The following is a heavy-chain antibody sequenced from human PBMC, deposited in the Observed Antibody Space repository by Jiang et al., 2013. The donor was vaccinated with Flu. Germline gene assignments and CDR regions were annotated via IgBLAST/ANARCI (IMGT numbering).Heavy chain of an antibody. V-gene: IGHV7-4-1*02. Sequence: QLVESGSELKKPGASVTVSCKASGYTLRNYALCWVRQAPGQGPEFMGWINTKTGNPTYAQGFTGRFVFSLDTSVNTAYLHISDLKVDDTAVYYCARDAEVSTAALFDFWGQGTLVTVS. CDR1: GYTLRNYA. CDR3: ARDAEVSTAALFDF. D-gene: IGHD5/OR15-5a*01. CDR2: INTKTGNP. J-gene: IGHJ4*02.